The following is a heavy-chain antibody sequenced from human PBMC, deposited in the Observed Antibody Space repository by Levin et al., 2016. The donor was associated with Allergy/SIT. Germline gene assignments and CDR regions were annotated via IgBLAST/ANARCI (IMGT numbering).Heavy chain of an antibody. Sequence: SETLSLTCAVYGTSFYDYYWSWIRQPPGKGLEWIGNVIHNGATNYNPSLKSRVTLSVDTPKNQFFLTLDYVTAADTAVYYCARVEGGVDDDSSGDAFDIWGQGTRVTVSS. CDR2: VIHNGAT. CDR3: ARVEGGVDDDSSGDAFDI. CDR1: GTSFYDYY. V-gene: IGHV4-34*12. J-gene: IGHJ3*02. D-gene: IGHD4-11*01.